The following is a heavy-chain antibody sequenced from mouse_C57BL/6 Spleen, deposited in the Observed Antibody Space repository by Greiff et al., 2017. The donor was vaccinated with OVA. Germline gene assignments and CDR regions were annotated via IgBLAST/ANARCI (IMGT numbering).Heavy chain of an antibody. J-gene: IGHJ4*01. CDR2: IYPGDGDT. D-gene: IGHD2-1*01. Sequence: QVQLQQSGPELVKPGASVKISCKASGYAFSSSWMNWVKQRPGKGLEWIGRIYPGDGDTNYNGKFKGKATLTADKSSSTAYMQLSSLTSEDCAVYFCARSGGNYDAMDDWGQGTSVTVSS. CDR1: GYAFSSSW. V-gene: IGHV1-82*01. CDR3: ARSGGNYDAMDD.